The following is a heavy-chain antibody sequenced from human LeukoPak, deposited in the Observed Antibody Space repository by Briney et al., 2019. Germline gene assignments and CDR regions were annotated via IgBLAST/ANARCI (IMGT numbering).Heavy chain of an antibody. CDR1: GFTFSSYA. J-gene: IGHJ4*01. V-gene: IGHV3-23*01. Sequence: PGGSLRLSCAASGFTFSSYAMSWVRQTPGKGLEWVSSISGDGGSTYYADSLRGRFTISRDNFRNTLFLQINSPRAEDTAVYFCAKDPSFGSGTLYPTFDYWGHGTLVAVSS. CDR3: AKDPSFGSGTLYPTFDY. D-gene: IGHD3-10*01. CDR2: ISGDGGST.